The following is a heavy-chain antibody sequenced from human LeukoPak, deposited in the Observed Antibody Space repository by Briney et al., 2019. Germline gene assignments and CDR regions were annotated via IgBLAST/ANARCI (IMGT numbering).Heavy chain of an antibody. J-gene: IGHJ3*02. CDR1: GYTFTSYA. CDR2: INGGNGNT. CDR3: ARVRDGYNDAYDI. V-gene: IGHV1-3*03. D-gene: IGHD5-24*01. Sequence: ASVKVSCKASGYTFTSYAMHWVRQAPGQRLEWMGWINGGNGNTKYSQEFQGRVTMTRDTSTSTVYMELSSLRSEDTAVYYCARVRDGYNDAYDIWGQGTMVTVHS.